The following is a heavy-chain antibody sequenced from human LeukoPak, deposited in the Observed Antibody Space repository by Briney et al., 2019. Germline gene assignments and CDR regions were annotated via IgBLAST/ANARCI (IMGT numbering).Heavy chain of an antibody. J-gene: IGHJ4*02. Sequence: PSQTLSLTCTVSGGSISSGSYYWSWIRQPAGKGPEWIGRIYTSGSTNYNPSLKSRVTISVDTSKNQFSLKLSSVTAADTAVYYCARGTEYSGSYASDYWGQGTLVTVSS. CDR2: IYTSGST. V-gene: IGHV4-61*02. CDR1: GGSISSGSYY. D-gene: IGHD1-26*01. CDR3: ARGTEYSGSYASDY.